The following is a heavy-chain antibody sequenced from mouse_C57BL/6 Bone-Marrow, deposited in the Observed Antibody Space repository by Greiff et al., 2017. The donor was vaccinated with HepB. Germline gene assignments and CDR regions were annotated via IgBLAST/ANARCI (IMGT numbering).Heavy chain of an antibody. Sequence: EVKLEESGGGLVKPGGSLKLSCAASGFTFSSYTMSWVRQTPEKRLEWVATISGGGGNTYYPDSVKGRFTISRDNAKNTLYLQMSSLRSEDTALYYCARQLRLRFPYAMDYWGQGTSVTVSS. J-gene: IGHJ4*01. CDR3: ARQLRLRFPYAMDY. CDR1: GFTFSSYT. D-gene: IGHD3-2*02. CDR2: ISGGGGNT. V-gene: IGHV5-9*01.